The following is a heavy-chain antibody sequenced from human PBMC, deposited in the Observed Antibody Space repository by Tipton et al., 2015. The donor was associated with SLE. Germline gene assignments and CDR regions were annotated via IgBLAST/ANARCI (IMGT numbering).Heavy chain of an antibody. CDR1: GGSFSGYY. CDR3: ARIPTDYYASNSDYGMDV. CDR2: INHSGST. V-gene: IGHV4-34*01. J-gene: IGHJ6*02. D-gene: IGHD3-10*01. Sequence: LRLSCAVYGGSFSGYYWSWIRQPPGKEVEWIGDINHSGSTNGNLSLKSRVTISVDTSKNQFSLKLSSMTAADTAVYYCARIPTDYYASNSDYGMDVWGQGTQVTVSS.